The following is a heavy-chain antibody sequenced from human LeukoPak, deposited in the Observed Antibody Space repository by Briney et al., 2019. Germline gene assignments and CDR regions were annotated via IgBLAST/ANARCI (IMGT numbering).Heavy chain of an antibody. CDR3: ARVRYYYGSGSPMGVDY. D-gene: IGHD3-10*01. V-gene: IGHV3-21*01. Sequence: GGSLRLSCAASGFTFSSYSMNWVRQAPGKGLEWVSSISSSSSYIYYADSVKGRFTISRDNAKNSLYLQMNSLRAEDTAVYYCARVRYYYGSGSPMGVDYWGQGALVTVSS. J-gene: IGHJ4*02. CDR2: ISSSSSYI. CDR1: GFTFSSYS.